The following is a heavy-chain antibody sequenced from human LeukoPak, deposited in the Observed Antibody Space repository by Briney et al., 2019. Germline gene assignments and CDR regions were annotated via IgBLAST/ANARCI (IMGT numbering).Heavy chain of an antibody. Sequence: GGSLRLSCAASGFTFSSYAMTWVRQAPGQGLEWVSALSGSGDTTSYADSVKGRFIISRDNSKNTLYLQMNSLRAEDTAIYYCAKDRAWGAFDYWGQGTLVTVSS. CDR2: LSGSGDTT. CDR1: GFTFSSYA. D-gene: IGHD1-26*01. J-gene: IGHJ4*02. V-gene: IGHV3-23*01. CDR3: AKDRAWGAFDY.